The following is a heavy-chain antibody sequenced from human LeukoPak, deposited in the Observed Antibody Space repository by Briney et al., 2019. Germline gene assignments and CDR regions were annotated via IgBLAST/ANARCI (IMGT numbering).Heavy chain of an antibody. CDR2: ISGSGGST. V-gene: IGHV3-23*01. CDR1: EFTFSSYS. J-gene: IGHJ3*02. Sequence: GGSLRLSCAASEFTFSSYSMSWVRQAPGKGLEWVSAISGSGGSTYYADSVKGRFTISRDNSKNALYLQMNSLRAEDTAVYYCAKLPSYYYGSGSFVDAFDIWGQGTMVTVSS. CDR3: AKLPSYYYGSGSFVDAFDI. D-gene: IGHD3-10*01.